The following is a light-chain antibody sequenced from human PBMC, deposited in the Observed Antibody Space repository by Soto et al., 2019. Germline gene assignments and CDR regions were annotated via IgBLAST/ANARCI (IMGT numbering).Light chain of an antibody. CDR3: QQYVSSVT. V-gene: IGKV3-20*01. J-gene: IGKJ4*01. CDR2: DAS. Sequence: DIVLTQSPGTLSLSPGERATLSCRASQSVRSRYLAWYQQKAGQAPRLLIYDASRRATGIPDRFSGSGSGTDFTLTISRLEPEDFAVYYCQQYVSSVTFGGGTKVEIK. CDR1: QSVRSRY.